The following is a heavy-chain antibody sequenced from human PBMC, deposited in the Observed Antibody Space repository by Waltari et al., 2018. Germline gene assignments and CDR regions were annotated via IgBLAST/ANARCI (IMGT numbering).Heavy chain of an antibody. CDR1: GGSFSGYY. V-gene: IGHV4-34*01. J-gene: IGHJ4*02. CDR2: INHSGST. Sequence: QVQLQQWGAGLLKPSETLSLTCAVYGGSFSGYYWSWIRQPPGKGTEWIGEINHSGSTNYNPSLKSRVTISVDTSKNQFSLKLSSVTAADTAVYYCARRHQGSGWSFDYWGQGTLVTVSS. CDR3: ARRHQGSGWSFDY. D-gene: IGHD6-19*01.